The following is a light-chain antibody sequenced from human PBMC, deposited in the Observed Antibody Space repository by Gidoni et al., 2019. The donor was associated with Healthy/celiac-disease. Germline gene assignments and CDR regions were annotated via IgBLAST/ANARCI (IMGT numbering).Light chain of an antibody. J-gene: IGKJ2*01. Sequence: AIRMTQSPSSLSASTGDRVTITCRASQGISSYLAWYQQKPGKAPKLLIYAASPLQSGVPSRFSGSGSGTDFTLTISCLQSEDFATYYCQQYYSYPPTFGQGTKLEIK. CDR1: QGISSY. V-gene: IGKV1-8*01. CDR3: QQYYSYPPT. CDR2: AAS.